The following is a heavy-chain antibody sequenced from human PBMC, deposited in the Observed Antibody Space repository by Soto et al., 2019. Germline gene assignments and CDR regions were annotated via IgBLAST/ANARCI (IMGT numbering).Heavy chain of an antibody. D-gene: IGHD2-15*01. CDR1: GGSFSGFY. J-gene: IGHJ2*01. CDR3: VSKLGSCTGGSCNWYFDL. V-gene: IGHV4-34*01. Sequence: QVQLQQWGAGLLKPSETLSLTCAVYGGSFSGFYWSWIRQPPGKGLEWIGEINHSGSTNYNPSLKSRVTISAATSKNQFSLQLSSVTAADTAVYYCVSKLGSCTGGSCNWYFDLWGRGTRVTVSS. CDR2: INHSGST.